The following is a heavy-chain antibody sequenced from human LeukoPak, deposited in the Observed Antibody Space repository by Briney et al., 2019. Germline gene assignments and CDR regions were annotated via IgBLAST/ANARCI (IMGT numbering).Heavy chain of an antibody. CDR2: IKTTSDGGPT. V-gene: IGHV3-15*01. J-gene: IGHJ3*02. CDR3: TTNDAFDI. Sequence: GGSLRLSCAASGVAFSHAWMSWVRQAPGKGLEWVAQIKTTSDGGPTDYAAPVKGRFTISRDGSENMLYLQMNSLKTEDTAVYYCTTNDAFDIWGQGTMVIVSS. CDR1: GVAFSHAW.